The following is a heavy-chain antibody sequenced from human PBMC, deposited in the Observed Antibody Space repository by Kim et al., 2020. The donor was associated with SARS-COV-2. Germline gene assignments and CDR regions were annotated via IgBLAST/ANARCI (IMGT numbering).Heavy chain of an antibody. J-gene: IGHJ6*02. D-gene: IGHD3-3*01. CDR1: GFTFSSYS. CDR2: ISSSSSYI. V-gene: IGHV3-21*01. CDR3: ARDRSEIKIFGVVRYGMDV. Sequence: GGSLRLSCAASGFTFSSYSMNWVRQAPGKGLEWVSSISSSSSYIYYADSVKGRFTISRDNAKNSLYLQMNSLRAEDTAVYYCARDRSEIKIFGVVRYGMDVWGQGTTVTVSS.